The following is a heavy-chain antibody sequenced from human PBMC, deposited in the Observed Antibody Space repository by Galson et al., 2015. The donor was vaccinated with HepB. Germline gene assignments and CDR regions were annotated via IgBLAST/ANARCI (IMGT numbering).Heavy chain of an antibody. CDR3: AKDLEGPNYDTGCYFLDY. D-gene: IGHD3-22*01. Sequence: SLRLSCAASGFTFNGYSMNWVRQAPGKGLEWLSYISSSSSTTIYYADSVKGRFTISRDNAKSSLYLQMNSLRAEDTAVYYCAKDLEGPNYDTGCYFLDYWGQGTLVTVSP. CDR1: GFTFNGYS. J-gene: IGHJ4*02. CDR2: ISSSSSTTI. V-gene: IGHV3-48*04.